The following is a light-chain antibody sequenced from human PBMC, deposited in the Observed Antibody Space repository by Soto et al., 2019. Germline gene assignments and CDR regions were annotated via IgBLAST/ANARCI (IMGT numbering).Light chain of an antibody. CDR2: EVS. Sequence: QSALTQPASVSGSPGQSITISCTGTSSDVGGYNSVSWYQQHPGKAPKLMIYEVSNRPSGVSNRFSGSKSGNTASLTISGLQAEDESDYYCSSFRSGTTLFGTGTKVTVL. J-gene: IGLJ1*01. V-gene: IGLV2-14*01. CDR1: SSDVGGYNS. CDR3: SSFRSGTTL.